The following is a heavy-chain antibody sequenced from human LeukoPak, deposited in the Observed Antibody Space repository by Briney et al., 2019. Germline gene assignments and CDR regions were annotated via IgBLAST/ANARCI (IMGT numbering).Heavy chain of an antibody. D-gene: IGHD1-14*01. CDR1: GFTFSSYW. J-gene: IGHJ6*03. Sequence: PGGSLRLSCAASGFTFSSYWMHWVRQAPGKGLMWVSRINSDGSNISYADSVKGRFTISRDNAKNTLYLQMNSLRAEDTAVYHCTRGSGRYMDVWGKGTTVTVSS. CDR2: INSDGSNI. CDR3: TRGSGRYMDV. V-gene: IGHV3-74*01.